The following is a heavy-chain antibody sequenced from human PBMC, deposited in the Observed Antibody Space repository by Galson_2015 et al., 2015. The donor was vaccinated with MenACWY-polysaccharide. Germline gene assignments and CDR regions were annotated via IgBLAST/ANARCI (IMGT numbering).Heavy chain of an antibody. D-gene: IGHD3-16*02. J-gene: IGHJ6*02. CDR3: VRDSYRQAVPTEAYYYYGMDV. CDR2: ISRDGSET. CDR1: GFTFSTFW. Sequence: SLRLSCAASGFTFSTFWMHWVRHAPGKGLLWVSRISRDGSETVYADSVKGRFTISRDNAKNTLYLQMNSLRAEDTAVYYCVRDSYRQAVPTEAYYYYGMDVWGQGTTVTVSS. V-gene: IGHV3-74*01.